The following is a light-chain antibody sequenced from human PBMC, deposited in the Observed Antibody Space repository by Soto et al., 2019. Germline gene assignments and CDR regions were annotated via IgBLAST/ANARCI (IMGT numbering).Light chain of an antibody. J-gene: IGKJ1*01. CDR3: QQYDSSPRT. CDR1: QSVSSSY. Sequence: EIVLTQSPGSLSLSPGERATLSCRASQSVSSSYLAWYQQKPGQAPSLLIYGASSRATGIPDRFSGSGSGRDFTFTISRLEPEDFAVYYCQQYDSSPRTFGQGTKVEI. V-gene: IGKV3-20*01. CDR2: GAS.